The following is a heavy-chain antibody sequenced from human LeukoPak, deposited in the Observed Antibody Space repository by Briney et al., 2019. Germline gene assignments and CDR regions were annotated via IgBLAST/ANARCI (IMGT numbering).Heavy chain of an antibody. CDR1: GFTFSSYA. J-gene: IGHJ5*02. CDR3: AKKYSTGLDP. CDR2: ISGSGSNT. V-gene: IGHV3-23*01. D-gene: IGHD1-26*01. Sequence: GGSLRLSCAASGFTFSSYAMSWVRQAPGKGLEWVSDISGSGSNTYYADSVKGRFTISRDNSKNTLYLQMNSLRVEDTAVYYCAKKYSTGLDPWGQGTLVTVSS.